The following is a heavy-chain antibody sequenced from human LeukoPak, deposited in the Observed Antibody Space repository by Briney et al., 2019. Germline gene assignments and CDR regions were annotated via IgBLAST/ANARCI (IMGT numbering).Heavy chain of an antibody. D-gene: IGHD4-17*01. V-gene: IGHV3-30*18. Sequence: GGSLRLSCAASGFTFSSYAMSWVRQAPGKGLEWMSVISFGGNNKYYADSVKGRFTISRDDSKNTLFLQMSSLGPEDTAIYYCAKDRALTRFYYFNGMDVWGQGTTVTVSS. CDR1: GFTFSSYA. J-gene: IGHJ6*02. CDR2: ISFGGNNK. CDR3: AKDRALTRFYYFNGMDV.